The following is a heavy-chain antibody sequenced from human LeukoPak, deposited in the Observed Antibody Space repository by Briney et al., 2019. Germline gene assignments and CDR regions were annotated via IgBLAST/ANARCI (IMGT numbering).Heavy chain of an antibody. J-gene: IGHJ4*02. D-gene: IGHD6-13*01. CDR1: GFTFSSYG. CDR3: ARANRKGYSSSVYGLVDY. V-gene: IGHV3-30*02. Sequence: GGSLRLSCAASGFTFSSYGMHWVRQAPGKGLEWVAFIRYDGSNKYYADSVKGRFTISRDNSKNTLYLQMNSLRAEDTAVYYCARANRKGYSSSVYGLVDYWGQGTLVTVSS. CDR2: IRYDGSNK.